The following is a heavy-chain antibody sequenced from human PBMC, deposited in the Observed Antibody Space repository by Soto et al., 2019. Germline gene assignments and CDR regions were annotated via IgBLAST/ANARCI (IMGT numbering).Heavy chain of an antibody. CDR3: AKDGGRGGFDY. CDR2: ISYDGSNK. J-gene: IGHJ4*02. D-gene: IGHD3-16*01. CDR1: GFTFSSYG. V-gene: IGHV3-30*18. Sequence: GGSLRLSCAASGFTFSSYGMHWVRQAPGKGLEWVAVISYDGSNKYYADSVKGRFTISRDNSKNTLYLQMNSLRAEDTAVYYFAKDGGRGGFDYWGQGTLVTVSS.